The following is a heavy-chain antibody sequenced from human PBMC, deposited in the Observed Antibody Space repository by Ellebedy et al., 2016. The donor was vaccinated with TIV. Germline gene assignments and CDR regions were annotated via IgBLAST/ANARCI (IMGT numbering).Heavy chain of an antibody. CDR1: GYTFTGYY. D-gene: IGHD6-13*01. V-gene: IGHV1-2*02. CDR2: INPNSGGT. CDR3: ARDQSIAAAGTDFDY. Sequence: ASVKVSXXASGYTFTGYYMHWVRQAPGQGLEWMGWINPNSGGTNYAQKFQGRVTMTRDTSISTAYMELSRLRPDDTAVYYCARDQSIAAAGTDFDYWGQGTLVTVSS. J-gene: IGHJ4*02.